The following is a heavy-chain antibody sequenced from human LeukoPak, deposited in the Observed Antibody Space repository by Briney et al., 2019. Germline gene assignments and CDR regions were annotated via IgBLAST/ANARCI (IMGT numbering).Heavy chain of an antibody. CDR2: ISSSGSTI. CDR1: GFTFSSYE. CDR3: ARSEGEYRLPENYFDY. V-gene: IGHV3-48*03. Sequence: GGSLRLSCAASGFTFSSYEMNWVRQAPGKGLEWVSYISSSGSTIYYADSVKGRFTISRDNAKNSLYLQMNSLRAEDTAVYYCARSEGEYRLPENYFDYWGQGTLVTVSS. D-gene: IGHD2-2*01. J-gene: IGHJ4*02.